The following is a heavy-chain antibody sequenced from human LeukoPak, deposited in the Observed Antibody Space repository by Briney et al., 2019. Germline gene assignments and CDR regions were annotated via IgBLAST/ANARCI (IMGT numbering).Heavy chain of an antibody. J-gene: IGHJ4*02. CDR1: GFTFSDYY. V-gene: IGHV3-11*05. CDR3: ARDGDYGSGSYYYY. D-gene: IGHD3-10*01. CDR2: ISSSSSYI. Sequence: GGSLRLSCAASGFTFSDYYMSWIRQAPGKGLEWVSYISSSSSYIYYADSVKGRFTISRDNAKNSLYLQMNSLRAEDTAVYYCARDGDYGSGSYYYYWGQGTLVTVSS.